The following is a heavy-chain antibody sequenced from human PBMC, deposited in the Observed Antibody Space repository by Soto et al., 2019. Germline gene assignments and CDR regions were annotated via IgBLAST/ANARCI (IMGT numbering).Heavy chain of an antibody. Sequence: GASVKVSCKASGYSFTSYGIHWVRLASGQSLEWMGTISRGNGDTEYPQTFRDRVTITRDTSASTAYMELSSLTSEDTAIYYCAREGNENTHFAYWGQGTLVTVSS. CDR2: ISRGNGDT. CDR3: AREGNENTHFAY. D-gene: IGHD1-1*01. J-gene: IGHJ4*02. CDR1: GYSFTSYG. V-gene: IGHV1-3*01.